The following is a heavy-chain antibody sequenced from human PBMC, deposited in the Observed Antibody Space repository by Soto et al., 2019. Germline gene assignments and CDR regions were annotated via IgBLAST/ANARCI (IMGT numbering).Heavy chain of an antibody. CDR3: ARDPTASYGDSLLFDY. D-gene: IGHD4-17*01. Sequence: EVQLVESGGGLVQPGGSLRLSCAASGFNFGGYWLSWVGQPPGKGLEWVANIKEDGSEQYYVDSVKGRFTIFRDNAKNSLSLQMNSLRAEDTAIYYCARDPTASYGDSLLFDYWGQGTLVIVSS. V-gene: IGHV3-7*01. J-gene: IGHJ4*02. CDR1: GFNFGGYW. CDR2: IKEDGSEQ.